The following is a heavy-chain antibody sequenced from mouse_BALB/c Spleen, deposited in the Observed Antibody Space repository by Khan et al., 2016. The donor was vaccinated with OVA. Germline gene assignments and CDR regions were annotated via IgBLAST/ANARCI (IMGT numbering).Heavy chain of an antibody. J-gene: IGHJ2*01. CDR2: INPTSGFT. CDR1: GYTFTTYW. V-gene: IGHV1-7*01. CDR3: ARERIDY. Sequence: QVRLQQSGAELAKPGASVKMSCKASGYTFTTYWMHWVKQRPGQGLEWIGYINPTSGFTDYTQKFKDKATLTADKSSSTAYMQLSSLTSDDSAVYYCARERIDYWGQGTTLTVSA.